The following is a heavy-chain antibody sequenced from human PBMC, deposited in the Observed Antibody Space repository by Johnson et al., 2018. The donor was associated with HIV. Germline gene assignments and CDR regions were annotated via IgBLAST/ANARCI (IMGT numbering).Heavy chain of an antibody. CDR3: AKDIASGYTNGGTLDI. D-gene: IGHD6-19*01. J-gene: IGHJ3*02. CDR2: IWYDGSTD. V-gene: IGHV3-33*06. Sequence: QVQLVESGGGVVQPGRSLRLSCAASGFSFRKYGIHWVRQAPGQGLEWVAVIWYDGSTDYYTDSVKGRFIITRDNSKNTVYLEMKSLRDEDTAVYYCAKDIASGYTNGGTLDIWGQGTMVTVSS. CDR1: GFSFRKYG.